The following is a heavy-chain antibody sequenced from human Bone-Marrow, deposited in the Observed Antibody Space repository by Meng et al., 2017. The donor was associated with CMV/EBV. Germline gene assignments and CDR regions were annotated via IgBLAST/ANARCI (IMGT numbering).Heavy chain of an antibody. Sequence: SVKVSCKASGGTFSSYAISWVRQAPGQGLEWMGGIIPILGIANYAQKFQGRVTITADKSTSTAYMELSSLRSEDTAVYYCARGAYYYDSSGYLYFDYWGQGTLVTVSS. V-gene: IGHV1-69*10. J-gene: IGHJ4*02. CDR2: IIPILGIA. D-gene: IGHD3-22*01. CDR1: GGTFSSYA. CDR3: ARGAYYYDSSGYLYFDY.